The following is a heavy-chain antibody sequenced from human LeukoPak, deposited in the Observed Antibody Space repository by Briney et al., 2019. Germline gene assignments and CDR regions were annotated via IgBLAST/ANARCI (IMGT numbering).Heavy chain of an antibody. D-gene: IGHD3-10*01. J-gene: IGHJ4*02. CDR1: GFIFDDYG. CDR3: AKDLRRLLWFGEAFDY. Sequence: GGSLRLSCAASGFIFDDYGMSWVRQAPGKGLEWVSGISWNSGSIGYADSVKGRFTISRDNAKNSLYLQMNSLRAEDTALYYCAKDLRRLLWFGEAFDYWGQGTLVTVSS. CDR2: ISWNSGSI. V-gene: IGHV3-9*01.